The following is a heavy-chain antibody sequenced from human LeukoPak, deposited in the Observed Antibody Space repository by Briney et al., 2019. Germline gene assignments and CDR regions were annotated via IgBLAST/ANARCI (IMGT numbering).Heavy chain of an antibody. CDR3: AKDNGDYVGYFDS. D-gene: IGHD4-17*01. CDR2: ISGSGDSA. Sequence: GGSLRLSCAASGFTFRTYAMSWVRQAPGKGLEWVSVISGSGDSAYYADSVKGRFTISRDNPKNAVYLQANSLRAEDTAVYYCAKDNGDYVGYFDSWGQGILVIVSS. V-gene: IGHV3-23*01. J-gene: IGHJ4*02. CDR1: GFTFRTYA.